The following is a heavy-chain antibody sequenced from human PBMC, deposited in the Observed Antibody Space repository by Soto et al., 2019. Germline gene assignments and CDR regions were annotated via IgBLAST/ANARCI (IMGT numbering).Heavy chain of an antibody. J-gene: IGHJ4*02. CDR1: GGSISSSNW. Sequence: QVQLQESGPGLVKTSGTLSLTCAVSGGSISSSNWWSWVRQPPGKGLEWIGEIYHIGSTNYNPTLKRRVTISVDKSKNQFSLKLSSVTAADTAVYYCARWVDDSSGPLDYWGQGTMVTVSS. CDR2: IYHIGST. D-gene: IGHD3-22*01. V-gene: IGHV4-4*02. CDR3: ARWVDDSSGPLDY.